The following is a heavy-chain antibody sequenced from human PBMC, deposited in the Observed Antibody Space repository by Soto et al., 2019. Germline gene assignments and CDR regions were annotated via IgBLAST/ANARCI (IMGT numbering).Heavy chain of an antibody. Sequence: SETLSLTCTVSGGSISFDHYHWTWIRQPPGKGLEWTGYVHYSGSVLYNPSLQSRVSISVDTSKNQFSLKLSSVTAADTAVYFCAREDDGGDRDYYGLDVWGQGTTVTVSS. CDR2: VHYSGSV. J-gene: IGHJ6*02. D-gene: IGHD2-21*02. V-gene: IGHV4-30-4*01. CDR3: AREDDGGDRDYYGLDV. CDR1: GGSISFDHYH.